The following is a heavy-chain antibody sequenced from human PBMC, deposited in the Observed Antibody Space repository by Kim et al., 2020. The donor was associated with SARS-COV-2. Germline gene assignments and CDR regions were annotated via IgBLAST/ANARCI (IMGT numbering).Heavy chain of an antibody. V-gene: IGHV4-34*01. Sequence: SETLSLTCAVYGGSFSGYYWSWIRQPPGKGLEWIGEINHSGSTNYNPSLKSRVTISVDTSKNQFSLKLSSVTAADTAVYYCARAETADTAMVNWGQGTLV. CDR2: INHSGST. CDR3: ARAETADTAMVN. D-gene: IGHD5-18*01. J-gene: IGHJ4*02. CDR1: GGSFSGYY.